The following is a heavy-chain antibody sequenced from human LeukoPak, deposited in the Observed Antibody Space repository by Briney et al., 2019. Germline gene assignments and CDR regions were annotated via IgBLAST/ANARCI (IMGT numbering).Heavy chain of an antibody. CDR1: GGSISSYY. CDR3: ARGDIRVVALDY. D-gene: IGHD3-3*01. J-gene: IGHJ4*02. V-gene: IGHV4-4*07. Sequence: SETLSLTCTVSGGSISSYYWSWIRQPAGKVQEWIGRIYTSGSTNYNPSLKSRVTMSVDTSKNQFSLKLSSVTAADTAVYYCARGDIRVVALDYWGQGTLVTVSS. CDR2: IYTSGST.